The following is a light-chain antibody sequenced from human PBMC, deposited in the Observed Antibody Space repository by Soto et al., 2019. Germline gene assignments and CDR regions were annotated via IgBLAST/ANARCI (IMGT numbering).Light chain of an antibody. J-gene: IGKJ4*02. Sequence: DIQMTQSPSTLSASVGDRVTITCRASQSISSWLAWYQQKPGKAPKLLIYKASSLENGLASRFSGSGSGTEFTHTISSRQPDDVATYYCQQYSSYPVTFGGGTKVEIK. CDR1: QSISSW. V-gene: IGKV1-5*03. CDR2: KAS. CDR3: QQYSSYPVT.